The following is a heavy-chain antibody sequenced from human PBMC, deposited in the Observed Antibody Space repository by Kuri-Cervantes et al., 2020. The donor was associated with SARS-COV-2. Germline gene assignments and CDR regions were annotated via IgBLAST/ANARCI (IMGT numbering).Heavy chain of an antibody. CDR2: ISTRGTAE. D-gene: IGHD3-22*01. CDR3: AKLVGYDSSGYRSSLAY. Sequence: GESLKISCAASGFNFSDYGMHWVRQAPGKGLEWAAFISTRGTAEFYANSVKGRFTISRDNSNNTLFLRLNSLRAEDTAVYYCAKLVGYDSSGYRSSLAYWGQGALVTVSS. CDR1: GFNFSDYG. J-gene: IGHJ4*02. V-gene: IGHV3-30*02.